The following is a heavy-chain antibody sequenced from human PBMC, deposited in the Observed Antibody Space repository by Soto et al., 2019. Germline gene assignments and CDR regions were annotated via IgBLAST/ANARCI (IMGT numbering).Heavy chain of an antibody. CDR3: ARGGWYLDH. CDR1: GGSMSPNY. J-gene: IGHJ4*01. D-gene: IGHD6-19*01. V-gene: IGHV4-59*01. Sequence: SETLSLTCTVSGGSMSPNYWSWIRQPPGKGLEWIGYMYYSGNTNYNPSLKSRVTMSVDTSKNQFSLKLYSVTAADTAVYYCARGGWYLDHWGHGTLVTVSS. CDR2: MYYSGNT.